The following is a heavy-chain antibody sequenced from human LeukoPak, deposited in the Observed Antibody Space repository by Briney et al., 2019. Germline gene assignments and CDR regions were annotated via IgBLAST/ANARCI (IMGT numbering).Heavy chain of an antibody. CDR2: IYSGGTT. J-gene: IGHJ3*02. CDR1: GFSFSNAW. V-gene: IGHV3-66*01. D-gene: IGHD5-24*01. CDR3: AKEMATMNAFDI. Sequence: PGGSLRLSCVASGFSFSNAWMSWVRQAPGKGLEWVSVIYSGGTTDYEDSVKDRFIISRDNSKNTLYLQMNSLRAEDTAVYYCAKEMATMNAFDIWGQGTMVTVSS.